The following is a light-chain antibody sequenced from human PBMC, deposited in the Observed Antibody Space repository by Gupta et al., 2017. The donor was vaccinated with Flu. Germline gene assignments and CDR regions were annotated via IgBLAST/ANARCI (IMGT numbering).Light chain of an antibody. J-gene: IGLJ2*01. CDR2: EVN. Sequence: QSVTISCTGTSSDVGDSKYVSWYQPHPGHATMLNMYEVNARASGVPYCVSGSKSGNTASLTVSGLQAEDEADYYCSSYAGNKKLFGGGTKLTVL. CDR3: SSYAGNKKL. V-gene: IGLV2-8*01. CDR1: SSDVGDSKY.